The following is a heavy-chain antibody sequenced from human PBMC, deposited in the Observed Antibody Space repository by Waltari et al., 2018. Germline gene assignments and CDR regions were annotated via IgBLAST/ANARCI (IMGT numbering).Heavy chain of an antibody. CDR3: ARMVGDYRAFDI. Sequence: QVQLVQSGAEVKKPGASVKVSCKASGYTFTSYYMHWVRHAPGQGLEWMGRIIPIFGTANYAQKFQGRVTITADKSTSTAYMELSSLRSEDTAVYYCARMVGDYRAFDIWGQGTMVTVSS. CDR1: GYTFTSYY. CDR2: IIPIFGTA. J-gene: IGHJ3*02. V-gene: IGHV1-69*06. D-gene: IGHD4-17*01.